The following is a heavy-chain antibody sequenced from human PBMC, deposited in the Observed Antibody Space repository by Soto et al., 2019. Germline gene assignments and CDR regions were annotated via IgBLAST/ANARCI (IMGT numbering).Heavy chain of an antibody. CDR2: IWYDGSNK. Sequence: GGSLRLSCAASGFTFSSYWMSWVRQAPGKGLEWVAVIWYDGSNKYYADSVKGRFTISRDNSKNTLYLQMNSLRAEDTAVYYCARGAVVVAARGYYGMDVWGQGTTVTVSS. CDR3: ARGAVVVAARGYYGMDV. CDR1: GFTFSSYW. D-gene: IGHD2-15*01. V-gene: IGHV3-33*08. J-gene: IGHJ6*02.